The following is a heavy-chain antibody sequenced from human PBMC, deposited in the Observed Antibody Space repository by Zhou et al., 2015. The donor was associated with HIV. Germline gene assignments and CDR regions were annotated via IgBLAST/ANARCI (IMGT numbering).Heavy chain of an antibody. Sequence: EVQLVESGGGLVQPGRSLRLSCAASGFTFDDYAMHWVRQAPGKGLEWVSGISWNSGSIGYADSVKGRFTISRDNAKNSLHLHMHSLRVEDTAVYYCARDRGQMGMLDFWGQGTLVTVSS. D-gene: IGHD7-27*01. CDR3: ARDRGQMGMLDF. V-gene: IGHV3-9*01. CDR2: ISWNSGSI. CDR1: GFTFDDYA. J-gene: IGHJ4*02.